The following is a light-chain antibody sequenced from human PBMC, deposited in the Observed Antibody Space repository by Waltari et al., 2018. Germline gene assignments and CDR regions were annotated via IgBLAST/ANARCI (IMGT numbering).Light chain of an antibody. Sequence: EIVLTQSPGTLSLSPGERATLSCRASQSIKSIYLAWYQQKPGQAPRLLIYGASSRATDIPDRFSGSWSGTDFTFTISRLEPEDFAVYYCQHYGASPTITFGGGTKVEIK. V-gene: IGKV3-20*01. CDR2: GAS. J-gene: IGKJ4*01. CDR3: QHYGASPTIT. CDR1: QSIKSIY.